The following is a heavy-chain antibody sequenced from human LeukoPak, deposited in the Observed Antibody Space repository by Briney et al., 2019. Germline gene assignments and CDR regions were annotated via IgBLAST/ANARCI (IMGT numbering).Heavy chain of an antibody. CDR2: IKPNSGGT. Sequence: ASVKVSSKASGYTFTRYYMHWVRQAPGQGLEWMGWIKPNSGGTNYAQKFQGRVTMTRDTSISTAYMELSRLRSDDTAVYYCARDRWEHHFDYWGQGTLVTVSS. CDR3: ARDRWEHHFDY. J-gene: IGHJ4*02. D-gene: IGHD1-26*01. CDR1: GYTFTRYY. V-gene: IGHV1-2*02.